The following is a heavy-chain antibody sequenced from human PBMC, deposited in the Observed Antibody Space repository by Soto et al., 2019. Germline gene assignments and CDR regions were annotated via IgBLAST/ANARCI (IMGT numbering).Heavy chain of an antibody. V-gene: IGHV2-70*01. J-gene: IGHJ6*02. CDR2: IDWDDDK. CDR1: GFSLSTSGMC. CDR3: ARSPFYYDILTVYYSSYYYYYGMDV. Sequence: VSGPTLVKPTQTLTLTCTFSGFSLSTSGMCVSWIRQPPGKALEWLALIDWDDDKYYSTSLKTRLTISKDTSKNQVVLTMTNMDPVDTATYYCARSPFYYDILTVYYSSYYYYYGMDVWGQATTVTVSS. D-gene: IGHD3-9*01.